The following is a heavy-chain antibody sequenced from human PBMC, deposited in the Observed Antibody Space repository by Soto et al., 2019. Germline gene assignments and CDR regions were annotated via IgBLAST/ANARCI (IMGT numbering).Heavy chain of an antibody. CDR2: IYWDDDK. CDR3: AHRPFNSAWHDAYDI. V-gene: IGHV2-5*02. Sequence: SGPTLVNDTGTLTLTCTFSGFSLSARGEGVGWIRQPPGKALEWLAIIYWDDDKRYSPSLRTTFTITKDTSKNQVVLTMTNMDPVDTATYFCAHRPFNSAWHDAYDIWGPGTMVTVSS. D-gene: IGHD5-18*01. J-gene: IGHJ3*02. CDR1: GFSLSARGEG.